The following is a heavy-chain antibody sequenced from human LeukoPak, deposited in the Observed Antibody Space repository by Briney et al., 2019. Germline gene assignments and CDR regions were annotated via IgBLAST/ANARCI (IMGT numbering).Heavy chain of an antibody. CDR1: GGSISSGDYY. CDR3: ARGFIAAAGPFDY. CDR2: IYYSGST. J-gene: IGHJ4*02. D-gene: IGHD6-13*01. V-gene: IGHV4-61*08. Sequence: SQTLSLTCTVSGGSISSGDYYWSWIRQPPGKGLEWIGYIYYSGSTNYNPSLKSRVTISVDTSKNQFSLKLSSVTAADTAVYYCARGFIAAAGPFDYWGQGTLVTVSS.